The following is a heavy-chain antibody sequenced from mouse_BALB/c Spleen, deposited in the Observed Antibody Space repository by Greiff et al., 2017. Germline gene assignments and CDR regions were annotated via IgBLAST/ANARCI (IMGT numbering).Heavy chain of an antibody. V-gene: IGHV5-12-1*01. D-gene: IGHD2-3*01. CDR3: ARGIYDGYPFAY. Sequence: EVMLVESGGGLVKPGGSLKLSCAASGFAFSSYDMSWVRQTPEKRLEWVAYISSGGGSTYYPDTVKGRFTISRDNARNILYLQMSSLRSEDTAMYYCARGIYDGYPFAYWGQGTLVTVSA. CDR1: GFAFSSYD. J-gene: IGHJ3*01. CDR2: ISSGGGST.